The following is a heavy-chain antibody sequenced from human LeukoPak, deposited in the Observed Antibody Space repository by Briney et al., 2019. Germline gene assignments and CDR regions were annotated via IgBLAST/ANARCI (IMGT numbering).Heavy chain of an antibody. CDR2: INPNSGGT. D-gene: IGHD3-9*01. CDR1: GYTFTDYY. J-gene: IGHJ5*02. V-gene: IGHV1-2*02. Sequence: ASVKVSCKASGYTFTDYYMHWVRQAPGQGLEWMGWINPNSGGTNYAQKFQGRVTMTRDTSISTAYMELSRLRSDDTAVYYCARDGSLLTGYYNVRNWFDPWGQGTLVTVSS. CDR3: ARDGSLLTGYYNVRNWFDP.